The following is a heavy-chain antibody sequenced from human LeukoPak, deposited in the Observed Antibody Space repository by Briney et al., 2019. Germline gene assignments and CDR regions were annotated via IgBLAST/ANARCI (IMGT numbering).Heavy chain of an antibody. D-gene: IGHD3-10*01. J-gene: IGHJ4*02. CDR3: VRVGGRSSIGGDC. CDR2: IKSDGSNS. Sequence: PGGSLRLSCAASGFTFSTYWMHWVSQAPGTGLVWVSRIKSDGSNSNYADCVKGRFTISRDNAKNTLYLQMNSLRAEDTAVYHCVRVGGRSSIGGDCWGQGTLVTVSS. CDR1: GFTFSTYW. V-gene: IGHV3-74*01.